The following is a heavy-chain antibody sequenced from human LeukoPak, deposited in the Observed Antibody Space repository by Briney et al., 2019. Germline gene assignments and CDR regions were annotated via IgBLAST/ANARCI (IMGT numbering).Heavy chain of an antibody. D-gene: IGHD3-9*01. CDR3: TTHYYDILTGLIDGDYFDY. J-gene: IGHJ4*02. V-gene: IGHV3-15*01. Sequence: GGSLRLSCAASGFTFSNAWMSWVRQAPGKGLEWVGRIKSKTDGGTTDYAAPVKGRFTISRDDSKNTLYLQMNSLKTEDTAVYYCTTHYYDILTGLIDGDYFDYWGQGTLVTVSS. CDR2: IKSKTDGGTT. CDR1: GFTFSNAW.